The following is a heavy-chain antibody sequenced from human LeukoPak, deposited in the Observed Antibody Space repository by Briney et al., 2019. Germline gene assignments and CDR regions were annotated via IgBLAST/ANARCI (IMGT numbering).Heavy chain of an antibody. D-gene: IGHD3-10*01. CDR1: GGTFSSYA. CDR2: IIPIFGTA. CDR3: AKSYGADYYGSGSYLSLVTDY. J-gene: IGHJ4*02. Sequence: GASVKVSCKASGGTFSSYAISWVRQAPGQGLEWMGGIIPIFGTANYAQKFQGRVTITADKSTSTAYMELNSLRAEDTAVYYCAKSYGADYYGSGSYLSLVTDYWGQGTLVTVSS. V-gene: IGHV1-69*06.